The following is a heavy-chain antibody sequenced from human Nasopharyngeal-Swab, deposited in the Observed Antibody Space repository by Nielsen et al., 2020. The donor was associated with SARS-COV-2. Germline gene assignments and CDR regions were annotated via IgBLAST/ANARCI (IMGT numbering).Heavy chain of an antibody. J-gene: IGHJ4*02. CDR2: ISWNSGSI. Sequence: WIRQPPGKGLEWVSGISWNSGSIGYADSVKGRFTISRDNAKNSLYLQMNSLRAEDTALYYCAKDMCIAAAFDYWGQGTLVTVSS. D-gene: IGHD6-13*01. V-gene: IGHV3-9*01. CDR3: AKDMCIAAAFDY.